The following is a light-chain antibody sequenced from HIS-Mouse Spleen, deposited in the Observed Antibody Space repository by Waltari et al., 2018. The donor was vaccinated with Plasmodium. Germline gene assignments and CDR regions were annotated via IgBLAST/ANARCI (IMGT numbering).Light chain of an antibody. Sequence: DIQMTQSPSSLSASVGDRVTITCRASQGISNYLAWYQQKPGKVPKLLIYAASTLQSGVPSRFSGSGSGTGFTLPSISLQPEDVATYYCQKYNSAPWTFGQGTKVEIK. V-gene: IGKV1-27*01. CDR2: AAS. CDR3: QKYNSAPWT. J-gene: IGKJ1*01. CDR1: QGISNY.